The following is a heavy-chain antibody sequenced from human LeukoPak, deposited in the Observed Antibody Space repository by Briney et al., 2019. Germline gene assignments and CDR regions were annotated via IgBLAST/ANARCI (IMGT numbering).Heavy chain of an antibody. J-gene: IGHJ3*02. V-gene: IGHV3-30*02. CDR1: DFTFRSFG. CDR3: AKDHEYSVGHGAFDM. D-gene: IGHD5/OR15-5a*01. Sequence: GGSLRLSCAPSDFTFRSFGMHWVRQAPGKGLEWVAFIQSDGTNQYYADSVKGRFTISRDSSKNTLYLQMNSLRAEDTALYYCAKDHEYSVGHGAFDMWGQGTMVTVSS. CDR2: IQSDGTNQ.